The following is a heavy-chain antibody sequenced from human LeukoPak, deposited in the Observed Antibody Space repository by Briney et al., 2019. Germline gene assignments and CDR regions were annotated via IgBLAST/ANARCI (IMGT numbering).Heavy chain of an antibody. J-gene: IGHJ3*02. V-gene: IGHV3-23*01. CDR1: GFTFSSYA. CDR2: ISGSSGST. CDR3: AKIGKYYDFWRDKRDAFDI. D-gene: IGHD3-3*01. Sequence: PGGSLRLSCAASGFTFSSYAMSWVRQAPGKGLEWVSAISGSSGSTYYADSVKGRFTISRDNSKNTLYLQMNSLRAEDTAVYYCAKIGKYYDFWRDKRDAFDIWGQGTMVTVSS.